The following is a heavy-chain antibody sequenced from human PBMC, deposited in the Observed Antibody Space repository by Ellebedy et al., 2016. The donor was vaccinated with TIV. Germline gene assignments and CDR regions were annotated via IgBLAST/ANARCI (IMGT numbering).Heavy chain of an antibody. CDR1: GYTFTGYY. J-gene: IGHJ4*02. D-gene: IGHD4-17*01. CDR3: ARDGAVNTVFDY. Sequence: ASVKVSCKASGYTFTGYYMHWVRQAPGQGLEWMGWINPNIGGTNYAQKFQGWVTMTRDTSISTAYMELNRLRSDDTALYYCARDGAVNTVFDYWGQGTLVTVSS. V-gene: IGHV1-2*04. CDR2: INPNIGGT.